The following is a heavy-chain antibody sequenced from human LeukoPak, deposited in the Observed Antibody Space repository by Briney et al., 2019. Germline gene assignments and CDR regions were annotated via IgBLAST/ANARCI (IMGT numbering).Heavy chain of an antibody. Sequence: GGSLKLSCAASGFTFSSFAMSWVRQAPGKGLEWVSSIRGSGDNTNYGDSVKGRFTITRDNSKNTLYLQMNSLRAEDTAVYYCAKDSGPLLYYFDYWGQGTLVTVSS. CDR2: IRGSGDNT. CDR1: GFTFSSFA. J-gene: IGHJ4*02. CDR3: AKDSGPLLYYFDY. V-gene: IGHV3-23*01. D-gene: IGHD5-12*01.